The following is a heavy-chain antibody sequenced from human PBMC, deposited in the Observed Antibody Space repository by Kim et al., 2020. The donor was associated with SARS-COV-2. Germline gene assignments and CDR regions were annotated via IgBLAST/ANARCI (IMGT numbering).Heavy chain of an antibody. J-gene: IGHJ6*02. CDR1: GYTFTSYG. CDR2: ISAYNGNT. Sequence: ASVKVSCKASGYTFTSYGISWVRQAPGQGLEWMGWISAYNGNTNYAQKLQGRVTMTTDTSTSTAYMELRSLRSDDTAVYYCARNYGDYENYGMDVWGQGTTVTVSS. CDR3: ARNYGDYENYGMDV. V-gene: IGHV1-18*04. D-gene: IGHD4-17*01.